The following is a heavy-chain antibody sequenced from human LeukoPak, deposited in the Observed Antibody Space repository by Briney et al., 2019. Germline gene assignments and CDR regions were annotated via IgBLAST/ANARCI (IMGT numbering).Heavy chain of an antibody. CDR3: ARVLHDYGDFQGFDY. Sequence: GGSLRLSCAASGFTFSSYSMNWVRQAPGKGLEWVSYISSSSSTIYYADSVKGRFTIFRDNAKNSLYLQMNSLRAEDTAVYYCARVLHDYGDFQGFDYWGQGTLVTVSS. CDR2: ISSSSSTI. J-gene: IGHJ4*02. D-gene: IGHD4-17*01. CDR1: GFTFSSYS. V-gene: IGHV3-48*04.